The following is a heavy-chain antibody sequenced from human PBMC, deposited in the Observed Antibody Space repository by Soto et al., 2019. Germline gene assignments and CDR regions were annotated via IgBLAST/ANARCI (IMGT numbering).Heavy chain of an antibody. CDR1: GYTFHNYG. CDR3: ARIKGVFRLAVEY. CDR2: ISAYNYNT. J-gene: IGHJ4*02. D-gene: IGHD5-12*01. Sequence: ASVKVSCKASGYTFHNYGVNWVRQAPGHGLEWMGRISAYNYNTHYAQNFEGRVTMTTDTSTSTAYMELRSLRSDDTAISYCARIKGVFRLAVEYWGQATQVTVSS. V-gene: IGHV1-18*01.